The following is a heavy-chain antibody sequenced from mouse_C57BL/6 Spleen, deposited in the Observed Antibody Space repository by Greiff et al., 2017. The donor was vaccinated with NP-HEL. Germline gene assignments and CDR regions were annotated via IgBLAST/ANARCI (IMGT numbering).Heavy chain of an antibody. D-gene: IGHD1-1*01. J-gene: IGHJ3*01. CDR3: TTSPGSSYWFAY. V-gene: IGHV14-4*01. Sequence: EVQRVESGAELVRPGASVKLSCTASGFNIKDDYMHWVKQRPEQGLEWIGWIDPENGDTEYASKFQGKATITADTSSNTAYLQLSSLTSEDTAVYYCTTSPGSSYWFAYWGQGTLVTVSA. CDR1: GFNIKDDY. CDR2: IDPENGDT.